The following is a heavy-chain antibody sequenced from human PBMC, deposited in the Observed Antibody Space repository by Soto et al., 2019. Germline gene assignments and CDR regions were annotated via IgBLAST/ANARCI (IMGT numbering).Heavy chain of an antibody. CDR2: IDPSDSYT. D-gene: IGHD3-22*01. J-gene: IGHJ3*02. V-gene: IGHV5-10-1*01. Sequence: PGESLKISCKGSGYSFTSYWISWVRQMPGKGLEWMGRIDPSDSYTNYSPSFQGHVTISADKSISTAYLQWSSLKASDTAMFYCARHITMIVVAGAFDIWGQGTMVTVSS. CDR3: ARHITMIVVAGAFDI. CDR1: GYSFTSYW.